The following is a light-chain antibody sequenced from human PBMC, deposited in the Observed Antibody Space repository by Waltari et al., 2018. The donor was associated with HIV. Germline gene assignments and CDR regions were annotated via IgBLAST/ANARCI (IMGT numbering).Light chain of an antibody. CDR3: QSADSSGNYQV. V-gene: IGLV3-25*03. CDR1: ALPNQY. Sequence: QPPSVSVSPGQTARITCSGDALPNQYAYWYQQKPGQAPVLVIYKDSERPSGIPERFSGSSSGTTVTLTISGVQAEDEADYYCQSADSSGNYQVFGGGTKLTVL. J-gene: IGLJ3*02. CDR2: KDS.